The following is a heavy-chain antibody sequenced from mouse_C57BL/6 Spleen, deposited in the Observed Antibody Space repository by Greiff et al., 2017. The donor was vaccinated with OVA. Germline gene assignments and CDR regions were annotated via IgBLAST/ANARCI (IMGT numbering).Heavy chain of an antibody. CDR3: ASGTGTGFAY. J-gene: IGHJ3*01. CDR2: ITPNYGTT. D-gene: IGHD4-1*01. Sequence: EVHLVESGPELVKPGASVKISCKASGYSFTDYNMNWVKQSNGKSLEWIGVITPNYGTTSYNQKFKGKATLTVDQSASTAYMQLNSLTSEDSAVYYCASGTGTGFAYWGQGTLVTVSA. CDR1: GYSFTDYN. V-gene: IGHV1-39*01.